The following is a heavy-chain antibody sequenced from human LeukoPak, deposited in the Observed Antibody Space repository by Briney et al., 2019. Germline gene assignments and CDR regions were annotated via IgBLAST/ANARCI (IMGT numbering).Heavy chain of an antibody. V-gene: IGHV3-48*03. Sequence: GGSLRLSCAASGFTFSSYDMNWVRQAPGKGLEWVAFISSSGYPIYYADSVKGRFTISRDNAERSLFLQMNSLRAEDTAVYYCARKNEYCSGGSCHQGWFDPWGQGTLVTVSS. CDR3: ARKNEYCSGGSCHQGWFDP. CDR1: GFTFSSYD. D-gene: IGHD2-15*01. CDR2: ISSSGYPI. J-gene: IGHJ5*02.